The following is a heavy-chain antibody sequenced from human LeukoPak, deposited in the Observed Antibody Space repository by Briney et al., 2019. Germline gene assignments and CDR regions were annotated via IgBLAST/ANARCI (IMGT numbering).Heavy chain of an antibody. D-gene: IGHD6-13*01. Sequence: GSLRLSCAVSGFTLDDYGMNWVRQAPGKGLEWVSGINWNGDSTGYADSVKGRFTISRDNAKNSLYLQMNSQSAEDTALYYCARGRDSSSWSYYYYMDVWGKGTTVTVSS. CDR1: GFTLDDYG. CDR2: INWNGDST. V-gene: IGHV3-20*04. CDR3: ARGRDSSSWSYYYYMDV. J-gene: IGHJ6*03.